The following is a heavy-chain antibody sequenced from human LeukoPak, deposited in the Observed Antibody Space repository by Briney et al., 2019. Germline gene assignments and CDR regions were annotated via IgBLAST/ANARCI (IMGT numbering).Heavy chain of an antibody. D-gene: IGHD6-19*01. CDR3: ARDVGFNNGWPA. CDR1: GFTFSNYA. CDR2: ISVGGSDE. V-gene: IGHV3-21*05. J-gene: IGHJ5*02. Sequence: GGSLRLSCAASGFTFSNYAMSWVRQAPGKGLEWISYISVGGSDEDYADSVKGRFSISRDNAKNSLFLQMNSLRVEDTAVYYCARDVGFNNGWPAWGQGTLVTVSS.